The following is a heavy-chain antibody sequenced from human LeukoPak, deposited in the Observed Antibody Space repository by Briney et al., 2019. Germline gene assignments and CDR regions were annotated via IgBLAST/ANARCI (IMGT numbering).Heavy chain of an antibody. CDR3: ARVKIGSGPSFDY. V-gene: IGHV4-39*07. CDR1: GGSISSSSYY. D-gene: IGHD2-15*01. CDR2: IYYSGST. Sequence: PSETLSLTCTVSGGSISSSSYYWGWIHQPPGKGLEWIGSIYYSGSTYYNPSLKSRVTISVDTSKNQFSLKLSSVTAADTAVYYCARVKIGSGPSFDYWGQGTLVTVSS. J-gene: IGHJ4*02.